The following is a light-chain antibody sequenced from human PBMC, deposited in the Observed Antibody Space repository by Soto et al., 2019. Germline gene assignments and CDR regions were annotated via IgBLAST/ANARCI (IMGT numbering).Light chain of an antibody. V-gene: IGLV3-21*04. CDR2: YDS. CDR1: NIGSKS. Sequence: SYELTQPPSVSVAPGKTARITCGGNNIGSKSVHWYQQKPGQAPVLVIYYDSDRPSGIPERFSGSNSGNTATLTISRDEAGDEADYYCQVWDSSSDHPRVVFGGGTKLTVL. J-gene: IGLJ2*01. CDR3: QVWDSSSDHPRVV.